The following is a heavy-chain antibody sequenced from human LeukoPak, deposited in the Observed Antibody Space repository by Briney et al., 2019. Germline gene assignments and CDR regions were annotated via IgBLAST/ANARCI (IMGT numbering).Heavy chain of an antibody. V-gene: IGHV3-7*03. CDR3: AKPDY. CDR1: GFSFNNHW. CDR2: IKQDGNEM. Sequence: PGGSLRLSCAASGFSFNNHWMSWVRQAPGKGLEWVANIKQDGNEMYYVDSVKGRFTISRDNAKNSLYLQMNSLRADDTAVYYCAKPDYWGQGTLVTVSS. J-gene: IGHJ4*02.